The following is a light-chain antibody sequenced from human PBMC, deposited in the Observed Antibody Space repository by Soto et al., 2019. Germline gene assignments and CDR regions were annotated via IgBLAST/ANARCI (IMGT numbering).Light chain of an antibody. Sequence: EIVLTQSPGTLSFSPGERVTLSCTASQSVSGSQLAWYQQKPGQAPRLLIFGASSRPSGVPDRFSGIASGTAFTFISSRLEPEDFGMFYCHQDGHFPLTFGQGTKLE. CDR1: QSVSGSQ. J-gene: IGKJ2*01. V-gene: IGKV3-20*01. CDR3: HQDGHFPLT. CDR2: GAS.